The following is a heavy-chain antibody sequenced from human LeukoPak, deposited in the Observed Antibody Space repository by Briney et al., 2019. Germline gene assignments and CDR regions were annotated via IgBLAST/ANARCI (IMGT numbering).Heavy chain of an antibody. D-gene: IGHD3-10*01. CDR1: GYTFTGYY. CDR3: ARDSMVLLWFGDLPWGNWFDP. V-gene: IGHV1-2*02. Sequence: ASVKVSCKASGYTFTGYYMHWVRQAPGQGLEWMGWINPNSGGTNYAQKLQGRVTMTTDTSTSTAYMELRSLRSDDTAVYYCARDSMVLLWFGDLPWGNWFDPWGQGTLVTVSS. J-gene: IGHJ5*02. CDR2: INPNSGGT.